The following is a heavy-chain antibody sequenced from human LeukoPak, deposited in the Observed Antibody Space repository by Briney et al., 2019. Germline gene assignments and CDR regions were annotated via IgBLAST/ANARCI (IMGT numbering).Heavy chain of an antibody. CDR2: ISYDGSNK. J-gene: IGHJ4*02. V-gene: IGHV3-30*03. Sequence: GGSLRLSCAASGFTFSSYGMHWVRQAPGKGLEWVAVISYDGSNKYYADSVKGRFTISRDNSKNTLYLQMNSLRAEDTAVYYCAISVDILTAWGQGTLVTVSS. CDR1: GFTFSSYG. D-gene: IGHD3-9*01. CDR3: AISVDILTA.